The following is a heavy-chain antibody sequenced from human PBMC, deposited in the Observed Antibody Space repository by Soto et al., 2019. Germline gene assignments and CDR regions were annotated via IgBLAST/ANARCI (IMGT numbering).Heavy chain of an antibody. D-gene: IGHD3-22*01. J-gene: IGHJ4*02. Sequence: GGSLRLSCAASGFTFSSYWMSWVRQAPGKGLEWVANIKQDGTEKWYVDSVKGRFTISRDNAKNSLYLQMDSLRADDTAVYYCARKSYSGDSCFYDYWGQGALVTVAS. V-gene: IGHV3-7*04. CDR2: IKQDGTEK. CDR3: ARKSYSGDSCFYDY. CDR1: GFTFSSYW.